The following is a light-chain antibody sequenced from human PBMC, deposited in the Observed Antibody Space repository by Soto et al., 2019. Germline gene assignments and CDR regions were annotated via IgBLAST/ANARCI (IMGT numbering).Light chain of an antibody. CDR1: QSVSSY. Sequence: EMVLTQSPGTLSLSPVERATLSCRASQSVSSYLAWYQQKLGQAPRLLIYDASNRATGIPDRFSGGGSGTDFTLTISRLEPEAFAVYYCQQFSSYPLTFGGGTKVDI. CDR3: QQFSSYPLT. J-gene: IGKJ4*01. CDR2: DAS. V-gene: IGKV3-20*01.